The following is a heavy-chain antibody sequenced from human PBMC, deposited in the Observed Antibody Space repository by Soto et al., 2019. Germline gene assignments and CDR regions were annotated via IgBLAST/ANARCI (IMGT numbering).Heavy chain of an antibody. CDR3: ARGPPLGY. V-gene: IGHV4-30-2*01. CDR2: IYHGVST. Sequence: SETLSLTCNVSGGSISSGGYSWSWIRQPPGKGLECIGYIYHGVSTYYNPSLKSRVTISVDRSKNQFSLKLSSVTAADTAVYYCARGPPLGYWGQGTLVTVSS. CDR1: GGSISSGGYS. J-gene: IGHJ4*02.